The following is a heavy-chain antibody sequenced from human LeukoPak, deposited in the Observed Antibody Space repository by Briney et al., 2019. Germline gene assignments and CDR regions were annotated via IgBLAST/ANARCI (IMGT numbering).Heavy chain of an antibody. V-gene: IGHV4-59*12. CDR3: ARASTYYYDSSGYHFDY. CDR2: IYYTGST. Sequence: SETLSLTSTVSGGSINSFYWTWIRQPPGKGLEWIGYIYYTGSTNYNPSLKSRVTISVDTSKDQFSLKPSSVTAADTAVYYCARASTYYYDSSGYHFDYWGQGTLVTVSS. D-gene: IGHD3-22*01. J-gene: IGHJ4*02. CDR1: GGSINSFY.